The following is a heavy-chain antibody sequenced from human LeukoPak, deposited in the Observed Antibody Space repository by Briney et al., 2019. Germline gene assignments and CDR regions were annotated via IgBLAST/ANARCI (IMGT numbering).Heavy chain of an antibody. V-gene: IGHV1-18*01. J-gene: IGHJ6*02. D-gene: IGHD5-24*01. CDR2: ISAYNGNT. CDR1: GYTFTSYG. CDR3: ARDLERWLQSRNYYYYGMDV. Sequence: ASVKVSCKASGYTFTSYGISWARQAPGQGLEWMGWISAYNGNTNYAQNLQGRVTMTTDTSTSTAYMELRSLRSDDTAVYYCARDLERWLQSRNYYYYGMDVWGQGTTVTVSS.